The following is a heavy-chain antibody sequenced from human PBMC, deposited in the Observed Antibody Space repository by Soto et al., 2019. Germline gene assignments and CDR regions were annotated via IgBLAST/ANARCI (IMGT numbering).Heavy chain of an antibody. V-gene: IGHV3-11*01. CDR3: AGDPFYYASGF. J-gene: IGHJ4*02. D-gene: IGHD3-10*01. Sequence: GGSLRLSCAASGFKFGDHYMTWIRQAPGKGLEWVSKISGDGTTQYYADSVKGRFTMSRDNTKNSLHLQMNRLRAEDTALYYCAGDPFYYASGFWGQGTLVTVSS. CDR2: ISGDGTTQ. CDR1: GFKFGDHY.